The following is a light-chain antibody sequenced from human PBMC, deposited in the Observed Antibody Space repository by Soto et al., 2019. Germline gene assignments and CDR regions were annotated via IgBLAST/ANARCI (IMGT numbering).Light chain of an antibody. J-gene: IGLJ1*01. CDR2: SNY. Sequence: QSVLTQPPSASGTPGQRVTISCSGSSCNIGSKTVNWYQQLPGTAPKLLIYSNYQRPSGVPDRFSGSKSGTSASLAISGLQSEDEADYYCSAWDASLNGYVFGTGTKLTVL. CDR1: SCNIGSKT. CDR3: SAWDASLNGYV. V-gene: IGLV1-44*01.